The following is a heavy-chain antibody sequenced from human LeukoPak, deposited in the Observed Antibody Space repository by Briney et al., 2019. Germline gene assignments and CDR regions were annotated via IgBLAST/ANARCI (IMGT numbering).Heavy chain of an antibody. V-gene: IGHV3-7*01. D-gene: IGHD3-10*01. CDR3: ARTKGITMVRGVIGY. J-gene: IGHJ4*02. CDR1: GFTFSNAW. CDR2: IKQDGSEK. Sequence: GGSLRLSCAASGFTFSNAWMSWVRRAPGKGLEWVADIKQDGSEKYYVDSVKGRFTISRDNAKNSLNLQMNSLRVEDTAVYYCARTKGITMVRGVIGYWGQGTLVTVSS.